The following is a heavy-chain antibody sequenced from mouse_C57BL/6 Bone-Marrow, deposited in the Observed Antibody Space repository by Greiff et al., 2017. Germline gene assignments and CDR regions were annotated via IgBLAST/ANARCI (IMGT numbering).Heavy chain of an antibody. V-gene: IGHV5-12*01. J-gene: IGHJ2*01. D-gene: IGHD3-3*01. CDR3: ARVRGLFDY. CDR1: GFTFSDYY. Sequence: EVKLVESGGGLVQPGGSLKLSCAASGFTFSDYYMYWVRQTPEKRLEWVAYISNGGGSTYYPDTVKGRFTISRDNAKNTLYLQMSRLKSEDTAMYYCARVRGLFDYWGQGTTLTVSS. CDR2: ISNGGGST.